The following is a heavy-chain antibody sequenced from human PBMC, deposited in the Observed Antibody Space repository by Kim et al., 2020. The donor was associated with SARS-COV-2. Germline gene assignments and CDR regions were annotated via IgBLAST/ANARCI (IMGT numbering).Heavy chain of an antibody. Sequence: GGSLRLSCAPSGFTFSSYEINWVRQAPGKGLEWVSYISDGGSTTYYADSVKGRFTISRDNAKNSLFLQMNSLGAEDTAVYYCARESVTGTDAFDIWGQGTLVTVSS. J-gene: IGHJ3*02. D-gene: IGHD6-19*01. CDR3: ARESVTGTDAFDI. V-gene: IGHV3-48*03. CDR1: GFTFSSYE. CDR2: ISDGGSTT.